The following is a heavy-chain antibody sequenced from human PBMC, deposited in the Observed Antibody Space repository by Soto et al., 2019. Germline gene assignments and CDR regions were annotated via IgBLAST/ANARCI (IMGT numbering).Heavy chain of an antibody. J-gene: IGHJ4*02. D-gene: IGHD2-2*01. CDR3: ARWSQPVEYRYCSSTSCYEGYYFDY. Sequence: QVQLQESGPGLVKPSETLSLTCTVSGGSISSYYWSWIRQPPGKGLEWIGYIYYSGSTNYNPSLKSRVTISVDTSKNQFSLKLSSVTAADTAVYYCARWSQPVEYRYCSSTSCYEGYYFDYWGQGTLVTVSS. V-gene: IGHV4-59*08. CDR1: GGSISSYY. CDR2: IYYSGST.